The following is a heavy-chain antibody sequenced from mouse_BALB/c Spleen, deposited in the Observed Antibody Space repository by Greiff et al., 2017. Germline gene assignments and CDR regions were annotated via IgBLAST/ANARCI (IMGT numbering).Heavy chain of an antibody. CDR1: GYTFTDYE. CDR2: IDPETGGT. CDR3: TRERSGTTPAPLYYFDY. Sequence: QVQLQQSGAELVRPGASVTLSCKASGYTFTDYEMHWVKQTPVHGLEWIGAIDPETGGTAYNQKFKGKATLTADKSSSTAYMELRSLTSEDSAVYYCTRERSGTTPAPLYYFDYWGQGTTLTVSS. J-gene: IGHJ2*01. D-gene: IGHD1-3*01. V-gene: IGHV1-15*01.